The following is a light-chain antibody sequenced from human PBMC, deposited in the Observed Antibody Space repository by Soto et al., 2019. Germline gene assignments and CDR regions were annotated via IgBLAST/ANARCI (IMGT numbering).Light chain of an antibody. CDR2: GAS. J-gene: IGKJ4*01. V-gene: IGKV3-15*01. CDR1: QSVSGN. Sequence: EIVMTQAPATLSVSPGERATLSCWASQSVSGNLAWYQQKPGQAPRLLSYGASSRATGNPARLSGSGSETEFTLAISSLQCEDFAVYFCQQDDTWPLTFGGGTKVEI. CDR3: QQDDTWPLT.